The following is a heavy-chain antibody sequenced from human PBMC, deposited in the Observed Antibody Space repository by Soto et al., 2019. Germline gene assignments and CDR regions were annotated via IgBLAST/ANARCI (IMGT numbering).Heavy chain of an antibody. V-gene: IGHV3-23*01. CDR3: AKGFRATLTYCSGGSCYRNFDY. CDR1: GFTFSGHA. J-gene: IGHJ4*02. CDR2: ISGSGGST. Sequence: PCGSLRLSCAASGFTFSGHAMSWVRQAPGKGLEWVSAISGSGGSTYYADSVKGRFTISRGNSKNTLYLQMNSLRAEDTAVYYCAKGFRATLTYCSGGSCYRNFDYWGQGTLVTVSS. D-gene: IGHD2-15*01.